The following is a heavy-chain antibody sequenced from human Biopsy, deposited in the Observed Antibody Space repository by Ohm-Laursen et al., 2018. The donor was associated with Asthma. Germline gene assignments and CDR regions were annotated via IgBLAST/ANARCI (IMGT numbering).Heavy chain of an antibody. CDR2: IYYSGTS. CDR1: GGSIGRGGYY. Sequence: TLSLTCLVSGGSIGRGGYYWSWMRHFPGKGLKWIGYIYYSGTSYYNPSLKSRLTISVDMSKNQFILHLTSVTAADTAVYFCARGPSPHYHTSNGKFDLWGQGTLVSASS. D-gene: IGHD2-8*01. J-gene: IGHJ5*02. V-gene: IGHV4-31*03. CDR3: ARGPSPHYHTSNGKFDL.